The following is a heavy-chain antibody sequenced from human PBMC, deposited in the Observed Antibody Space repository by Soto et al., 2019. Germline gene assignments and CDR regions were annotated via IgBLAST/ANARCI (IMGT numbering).Heavy chain of an antibody. CDR3: ARGREEAVGSGGGFDY. Sequence: QVQLVESGGGVVQPGRSLRLSCAASGFTFSSYGMHWVRQAPGKGLEWVAVIWYDGSNKYYADSVKGRFTISRDNSKNTLYQQMNSLRAEDTAVYFCARGREEAVGSGGGFDYWGQGTLVTVSS. D-gene: IGHD3-10*01. CDR1: GFTFSSYG. V-gene: IGHV3-33*01. CDR2: IWYDGSNK. J-gene: IGHJ4*02.